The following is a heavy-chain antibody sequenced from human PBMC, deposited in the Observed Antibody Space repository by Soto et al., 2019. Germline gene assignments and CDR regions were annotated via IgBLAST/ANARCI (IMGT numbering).Heavy chain of an antibody. CDR1: GGSISSGGYS. D-gene: IGHD3-10*01. CDR3: ARGPWGDSYYYYGMDV. J-gene: IGHJ6*02. Sequence: PSETLSLTCAVSGGSISSGGYSWSWIRQPPGKGLEWIGYIYHSGSTYYNPSLKSRVTISVDTSKNQFSLKLSSVTAADTAVYYCARGPWGDSYYYYGMDVWGQGTTVTVSS. V-gene: IGHV4-30-2*01. CDR2: IYHSGST.